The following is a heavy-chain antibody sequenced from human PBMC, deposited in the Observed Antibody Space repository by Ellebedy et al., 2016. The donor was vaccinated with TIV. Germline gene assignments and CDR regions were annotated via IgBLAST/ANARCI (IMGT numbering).Heavy chain of an antibody. D-gene: IGHD1-20*01. CDR3: ARRITGTYGDDALDI. V-gene: IGHV3-53*01. CDR2: IQTGGDT. J-gene: IGHJ3*02. Sequence: GGSLRLSCAVSGFTVSYTYMSWVRQAPGKGLEWVSVIQTGGDTYYADSVRGRFTLSRDSSKNTLYLQMNSLRAEDTAVYYCARRITGTYGDDALDIWGQGTMVTVSS. CDR1: GFTVSYTY.